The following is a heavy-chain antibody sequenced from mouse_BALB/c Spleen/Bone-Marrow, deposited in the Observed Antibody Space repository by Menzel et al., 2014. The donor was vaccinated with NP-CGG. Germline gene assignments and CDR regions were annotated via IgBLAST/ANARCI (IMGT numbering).Heavy chain of an antibody. CDR3: TRSGNYLFAY. D-gene: IGHD2-1*01. CDR1: GYTFTNYY. V-gene: IGHV1S81*02. CDR2: INPSNGGT. J-gene: IGHJ3*01. Sequence: VQLQQSGAELVKPGASVRLSCKASGYTFTNYYMYWVKQRPGQGLEWIGEINPSNGGTNFNEKFKSKATLTVDKSSNTTYMQLSSLTSEDSAVYYCTRSGNYLFAYWAQGTLVTVSA.